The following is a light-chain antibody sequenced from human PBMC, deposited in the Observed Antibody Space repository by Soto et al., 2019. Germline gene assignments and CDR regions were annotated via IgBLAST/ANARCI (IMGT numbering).Light chain of an antibody. CDR2: GAS. Sequence: IVISQSASTVSVSPGERATLSCRASQSVGSNLAWYQQKPGQAPRLLIYGASTRATGIPARFSGSGSGTEFTLTISSLQSEDFGVYYCQQYDNWPPIPFGQGTRLEIK. CDR3: QQYDNWPPIP. V-gene: IGKV3D-15*01. CDR1: QSVGSN. J-gene: IGKJ5*01.